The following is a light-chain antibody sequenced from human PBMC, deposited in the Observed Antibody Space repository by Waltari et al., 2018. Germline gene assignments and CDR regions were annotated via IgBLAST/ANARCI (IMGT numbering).Light chain of an antibody. Sequence: QSALTQPRSVSGSPGQSVTVSCTGSSSDFRRFNFVSWYQQHPGEAPKLILYDFNKRPSGVPYRFSGSKSVGTASLTISGLQADDEADYYCCANVYYYSLAFGGGTKVTVL. CDR3: CANVYYYSLA. CDR1: SSDFRRFNF. V-gene: IGLV2-11*01. J-gene: IGLJ2*01. CDR2: DFN.